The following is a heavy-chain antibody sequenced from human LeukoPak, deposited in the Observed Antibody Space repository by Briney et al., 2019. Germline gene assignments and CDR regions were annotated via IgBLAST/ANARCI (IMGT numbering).Heavy chain of an antibody. J-gene: IGHJ3*02. V-gene: IGHV3-20*04. Sequence: GGSLRLSCAASGFTFSTYIMNWVRQTPGKGLEWVSGINWNGGSTGYADSVKGRFTISRDNAKNSLHLQMNSLRAEDTALYYCATEGGGSRAFDIWGQGTMVTVSS. D-gene: IGHD1-26*01. CDR2: INWNGGST. CDR3: ATEGGGSRAFDI. CDR1: GFTFSTYI.